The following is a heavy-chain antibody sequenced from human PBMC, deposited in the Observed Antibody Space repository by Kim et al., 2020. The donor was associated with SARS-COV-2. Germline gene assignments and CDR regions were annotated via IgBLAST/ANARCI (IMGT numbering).Heavy chain of an antibody. CDR1: GFTFSSYA. V-gene: IGHV3-23*01. Sequence: GGSLRLSCAASGFTFSSYAMSWVRQAPGKGLEWVSAISGSGGSTYYADSVKGRFTISRDNSKNTLYLQMNSLRAEDTAVYYCAKDRRVRGIAVAGTGYWGQGTLVTVSS. CDR3: AKDRRVRGIAVAGTGY. D-gene: IGHD6-19*01. CDR2: ISGSGGST. J-gene: IGHJ4*02.